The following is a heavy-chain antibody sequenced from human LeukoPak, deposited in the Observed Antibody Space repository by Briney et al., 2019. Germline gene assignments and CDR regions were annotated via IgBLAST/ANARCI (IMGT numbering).Heavy chain of an antibody. D-gene: IGHD6-13*01. CDR3: ARDRGSSSWYYFDY. Sequence: GRSLRLSCAASGFTFSSYAMHWVRQAPGKGLEWVAVISYDGSNKYYADSVKGRFTISRDNSKNTLYLQMNSLRAEDTAVYYCARDRGSSSWYYFDYWGQGTLATVSS. CDR1: GFTFSSYA. V-gene: IGHV3-30*04. CDR2: ISYDGSNK. J-gene: IGHJ4*02.